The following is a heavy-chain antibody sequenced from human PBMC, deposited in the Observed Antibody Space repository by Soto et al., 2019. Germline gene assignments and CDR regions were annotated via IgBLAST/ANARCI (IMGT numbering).Heavy chain of an antibody. CDR2: IYYSGST. Sequence: SETLSLTCTVSGGSISSSSYYWGWIRQPPGKGLEWIGSIYYSGSTYYNPSLKSRVTISVDTSKNQFSLKLSSVTAADTAVYYCARLDYGDYDYWGQGTLVTVS. CDR3: ARLDYGDYDY. J-gene: IGHJ4*02. CDR1: GGSISSSSYY. V-gene: IGHV4-39*01. D-gene: IGHD4-17*01.